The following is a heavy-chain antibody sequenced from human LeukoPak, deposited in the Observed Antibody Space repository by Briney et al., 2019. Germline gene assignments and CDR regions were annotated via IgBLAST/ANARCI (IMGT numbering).Heavy chain of an antibody. CDR2: IYYSGST. D-gene: IGHD3-10*01. CDR1: GGSVSSGSYY. Sequence: SETLSLTCTVSGGSVSSGSYYWSWIRQPPGKGLEWIGYIYYSGSTNYNPSLKSRVTISVDTSKNQFSLKLSSVTAADTAVYYCAREGITMVRARSDGMAVWGQGTTVTVS. V-gene: IGHV4-61*01. CDR3: AREGITMVRARSDGMAV. J-gene: IGHJ6*02.